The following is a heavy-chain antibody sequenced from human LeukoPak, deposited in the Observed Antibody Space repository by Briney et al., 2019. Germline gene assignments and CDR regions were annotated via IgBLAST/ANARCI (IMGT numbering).Heavy chain of an antibody. Sequence: SETLSLTCTVSGGSISGYYWGWIRQPPGKGLEWIGSIYHSGSTYYNPSLKSRATISVDTSKNQFSLKLSSVTAADTAVYYCAREGSGYSLSDYWGQGTLVTVSS. D-gene: IGHD3-3*01. J-gene: IGHJ4*02. V-gene: IGHV4-38-2*02. CDR2: IYHSGST. CDR3: AREGSGYSLSDY. CDR1: GGSISGYY.